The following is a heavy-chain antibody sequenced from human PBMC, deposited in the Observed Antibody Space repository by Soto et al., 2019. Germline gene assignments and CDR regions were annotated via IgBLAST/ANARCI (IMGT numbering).Heavy chain of an antibody. Sequence: QVQLQQWGAGLLKPSETLSLTCAVYGGSFSGYYWSWIRQPPGKGLEWIGEINHSGSTNYNPSLKSRVTISVDTSKNQFSLKLSSVTAADTAVYYCARGIQRSSYSSSHVLEMVRGVIPYYFDYWGQGTLVTVSS. J-gene: IGHJ4*02. CDR2: INHSGST. D-gene: IGHD3-10*01. CDR1: GGSFSGYY. V-gene: IGHV4-34*01. CDR3: ARGIQRSSYSSSHVLEMVRGVIPYYFDY.